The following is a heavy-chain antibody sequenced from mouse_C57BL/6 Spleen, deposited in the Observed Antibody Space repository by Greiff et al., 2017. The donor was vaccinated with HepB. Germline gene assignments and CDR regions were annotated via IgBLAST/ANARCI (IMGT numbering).Heavy chain of an antibody. V-gene: IGHV5-9-1*02. CDR3: TYVDSGWFAY. Sequence: EVKLVESGEGLVKPGGSLKLSCAASGFTFSSYAMSWVRLTPEKRLEWVAYISSGGDYIYYADTVKGRFTISRDNARNTLYLQMSSLKSEDTAMYYCTYVDSGWFAYWGQGTLVTVSA. CDR1: GFTFSSYA. CDR2: ISSGGDYI. J-gene: IGHJ3*01.